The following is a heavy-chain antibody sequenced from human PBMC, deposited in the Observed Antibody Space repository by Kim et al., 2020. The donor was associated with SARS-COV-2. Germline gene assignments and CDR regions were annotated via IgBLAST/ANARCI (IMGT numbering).Heavy chain of an antibody. CDR2: INHSGST. J-gene: IGHJ4*02. CDR1: GGSFSGYY. V-gene: IGHV4-34*01. CDR3: ARGPTHGDYGRRPRFDY. D-gene: IGHD4-17*01. Sequence: SETLSLTCAVYGGSFSGYYWSWIRQPPGKGLEWIGEINHSGSTNYNPSLKSRVTISVDTSKNQFSLKLSSVTAADTAVYYCARGPTHGDYGRRPRFDYWGQGTLVTVSS.